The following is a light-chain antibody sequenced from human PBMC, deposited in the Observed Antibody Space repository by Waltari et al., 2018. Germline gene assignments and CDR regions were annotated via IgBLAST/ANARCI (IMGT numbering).Light chain of an antibody. Sequence: QLVLTQSPSASASLGASVKLTCTLSSGHSSYAIAWHQQQPEKGPRYLMKLNSDGSHSKGDGIPDRFSGSSSGAERYLTISSLQSEDEADSYCQTWGTGIQVFGGGTKLPVL. CDR2: LNSDGSH. J-gene: IGLJ2*01. CDR1: SGHSSYA. CDR3: QTWGTGIQV. V-gene: IGLV4-69*01.